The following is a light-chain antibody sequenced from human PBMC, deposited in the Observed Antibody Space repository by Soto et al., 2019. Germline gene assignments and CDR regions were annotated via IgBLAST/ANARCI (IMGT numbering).Light chain of an antibody. V-gene: IGKV3-11*01. J-gene: IGKJ4*01. CDR2: GAS. CDR1: RSVGTF. CDR3: QQRINWPLT. Sequence: EIVLTQSPGTLSLSPGERATLSCRASRSVGTFLAWYQQKPGQAPRLLIYGASSRATGIPARFSGSGSGTDFTLTISSLEPEDFAVYFCQQRINWPLTFGGGTKVDIK.